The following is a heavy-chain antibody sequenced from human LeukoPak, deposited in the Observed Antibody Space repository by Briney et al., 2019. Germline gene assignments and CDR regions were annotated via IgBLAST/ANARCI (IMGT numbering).Heavy chain of an antibody. Sequence: GASVKVSCKASGYTFTGYYMHWVRRAPGQGLEWMGRINPNSGGTNYAQKFQGRVTMTRDTSISTAYMELSRLRSDDTAVYYCARDLNYDSSGYYYLWGQGTLVTVSS. CDR3: ARDLNYDSSGYYYL. CDR2: INPNSGGT. CDR1: GYTFTGYY. V-gene: IGHV1-2*06. J-gene: IGHJ4*02. D-gene: IGHD3-22*01.